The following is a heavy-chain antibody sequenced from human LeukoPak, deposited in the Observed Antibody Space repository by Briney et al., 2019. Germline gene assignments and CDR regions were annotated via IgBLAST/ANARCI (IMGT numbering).Heavy chain of an antibody. CDR2: INPNSGGT. CDR1: GYTFTGYY. Sequence: ASVKVSCKASGYTFTGYYMHWVRQAPGQGLEWMGWINPNSGGTNDAQKFQGRVTMTRDTSISTAYMELSRLRSDDTAVYYCARGSRTTDGFDPWGQGTLVTVSS. J-gene: IGHJ5*02. D-gene: IGHD1-7*01. V-gene: IGHV1-2*02. CDR3: ARGSRTTDGFDP.